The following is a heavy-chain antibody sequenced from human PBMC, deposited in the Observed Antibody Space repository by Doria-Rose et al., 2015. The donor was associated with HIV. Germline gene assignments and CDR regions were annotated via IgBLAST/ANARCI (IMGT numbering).Heavy chain of an antibody. CDR3: ARDGTYCITPTCYNWFDP. Sequence: QVQLRESGPGLVKPSQTLSLTCTVSSGSISSGSYYWSWIRQPAGKGLEWIGRIYSSGSTDYNPSLKSRVTISVATSKTQFSLTWPSVPAADTAVYYCARDGTYCITPTCYNWFDPWGQGTQVTVSS. J-gene: IGHJ5*02. D-gene: IGHD2-2*01. V-gene: IGHV4-61*02. CDR1: SGSISSGSYY. CDR2: IYSSGST.